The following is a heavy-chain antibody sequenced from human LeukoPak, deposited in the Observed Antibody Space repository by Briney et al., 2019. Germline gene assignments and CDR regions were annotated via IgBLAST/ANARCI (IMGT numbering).Heavy chain of an antibody. Sequence: PSETLSLTCTVSGGSTSSYYWSWSRQPPGKGLEWGGYIYYSGSTNYTPSLKSRITISVAPSKNQFSLKLSSVTAADTAVYYCARGTTTYYYYGMDVWGQGTTVTVSS. CDR1: GGSTSSYY. D-gene: IGHD1-1*01. CDR3: ARGTTTYYYYGMDV. CDR2: IYYSGST. J-gene: IGHJ6*02. V-gene: IGHV4-59*01.